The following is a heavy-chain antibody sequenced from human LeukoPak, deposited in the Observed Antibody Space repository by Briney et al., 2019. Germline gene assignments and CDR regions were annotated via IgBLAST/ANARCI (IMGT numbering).Heavy chain of an antibody. J-gene: IGHJ6*02. CDR1: GFTFSSYA. Sequence: PGGSLRLSCAASGFTFSSYAMSWVRQAPGKGLEWVSAISGSGGSTYYADSVKGRFTISRDNSKNTLYLQMNSLRAEDTAVYYCAKGGDYEYYYGMDVWGQGTTVTVSS. CDR3: AKGGDYEYYYGMDV. D-gene: IGHD4-17*01. CDR2: ISGSGGST. V-gene: IGHV3-23*01.